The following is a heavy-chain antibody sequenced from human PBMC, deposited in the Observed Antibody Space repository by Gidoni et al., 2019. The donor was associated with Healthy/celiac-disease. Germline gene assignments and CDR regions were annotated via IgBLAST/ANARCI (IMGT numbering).Heavy chain of an antibody. D-gene: IGHD3-3*01. Sequence: QVQLQLWGAGLLTPSETLSLTCAVSGASSGGYYWSWIRQPPGKGLEWIGEINHSGSTNYNPSLKSRVTISVDTSKNQFSLKLSSVTAADTAVYYCARGRFWNTYYYYYGMDVWGQGTTVTVSS. V-gene: IGHV4-34*01. J-gene: IGHJ6*02. CDR1: GASSGGYY. CDR3: ARGRFWNTYYYYYGMDV. CDR2: INHSGST.